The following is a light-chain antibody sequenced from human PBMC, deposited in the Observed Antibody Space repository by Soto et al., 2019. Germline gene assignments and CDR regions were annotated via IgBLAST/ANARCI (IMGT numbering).Light chain of an antibody. CDR2: AAS. V-gene: IGKV1-8*01. CDR3: HHYYTYPRT. J-gene: IGKJ1*01. Sequence: AIRMTQSPSSFSASTGDRVTITCRASQAISSYLAWYQQKPGKAPKLLIYAASTLQSGVPSRFSVTGSGTDFTLTISTLQSEDLATYFCHHYYTYPRTFGQGTNVEAK. CDR1: QAISSY.